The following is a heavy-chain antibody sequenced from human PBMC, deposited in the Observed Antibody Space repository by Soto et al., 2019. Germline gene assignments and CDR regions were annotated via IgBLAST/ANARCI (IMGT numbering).Heavy chain of an antibody. Sequence: PGGSLRLSCAASGFTFSMYSMSWVRQSPGKGLEWVAKIPQDGVDGHYADSVKGRCTISRDNGKNSLYLQLNNLRAEDAAVYYCARDHLILPAHDFFYGSDVWGRGATVTVFS. CDR1: GFTFSMYS. CDR2: IPQDGVDG. J-gene: IGHJ6*02. CDR3: ARDHLILPAHDFFYGSDV. V-gene: IGHV3-7*03. D-gene: IGHD2-21*02.